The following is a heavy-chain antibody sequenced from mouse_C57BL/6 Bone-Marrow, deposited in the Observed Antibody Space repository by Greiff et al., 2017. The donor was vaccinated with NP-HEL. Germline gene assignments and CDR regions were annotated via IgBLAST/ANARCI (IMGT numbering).Heavy chain of an antibody. CDR2: IDPSDSYT. J-gene: IGHJ3*01. CDR3: ARKAYYGRSYEFAY. V-gene: IGHV1-50*01. CDR1: GYTFTTYW. D-gene: IGHD1-1*01. Sequence: VQLQQPGAELVKPGASVKLSCKASGYTFTTYWMQWVKQRPGQGLEWIGEIDPSDSYTNYTQKFKGKATLTVDTSSSTANMQLSSLTSEDSAVYYCARKAYYGRSYEFAYWGQGTLVTVSA.